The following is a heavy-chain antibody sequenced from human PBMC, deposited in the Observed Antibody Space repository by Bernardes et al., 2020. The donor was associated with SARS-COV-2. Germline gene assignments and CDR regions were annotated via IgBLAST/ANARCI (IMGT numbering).Heavy chain of an antibody. CDR1: GYSVGSCAYY. J-gene: IGHJ2*01. CDR2: GYSRGTP. CDR3: AREWDHYWHLDL. Sequence: SETLSLTCTVSGYSVGSCAYYWTWLRQPAGKGLEWFGRGYSRGTPTYNPSLKSRVTISLDTYKNQFSLKLNSVTAADTAVYYCAREWDHYWHLDLWGRGTQVTVSS. D-gene: IGHD1-26*01. V-gene: IGHV4-61*02.